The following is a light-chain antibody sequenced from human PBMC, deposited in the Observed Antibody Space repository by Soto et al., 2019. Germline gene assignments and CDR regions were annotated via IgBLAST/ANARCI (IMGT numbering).Light chain of an antibody. V-gene: IGLV1-44*01. CDR2: CNN. CDR3: AAWYDSLNGSV. CDR1: SSNIGSNT. J-gene: IGLJ2*01. Sequence: QSVLTQPPSASGTPGQRVTISCSGSSSNIGSNTVNWYHQLPGTDPTLLIYCNNKRRSGVPDRFSGSTYGTSASLAISGLQSEDEADYYCAAWYDSLNGSVFGGGTKLTVL.